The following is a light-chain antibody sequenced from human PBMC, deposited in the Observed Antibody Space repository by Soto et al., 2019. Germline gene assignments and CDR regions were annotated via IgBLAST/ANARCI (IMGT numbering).Light chain of an antibody. CDR3: SSYTSRTV. V-gene: IGLV2-14*01. CDR2: DVS. Sequence: QSALTQPASVSGSPGQSITISCTGTSSDVGGYNYVSWYQQHPGKAPKLMIYDVSNRPSGVSNRFSGSKSGNTASLTISGLQAEDEADYYCSSYTSRTVFGGGTKLTV. J-gene: IGLJ2*01. CDR1: SSDVGGYNY.